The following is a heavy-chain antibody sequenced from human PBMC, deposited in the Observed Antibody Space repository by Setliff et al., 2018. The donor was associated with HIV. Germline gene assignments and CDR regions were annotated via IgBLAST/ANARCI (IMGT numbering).Heavy chain of an antibody. D-gene: IGHD2-8*01. J-gene: IGHJ5*02. CDR2: IHYDEKT. CDR3: ARDAPTVYANGWFDP. Sequence: SETLSLTCTVSGDSASNSRYYWAWIRQPPGKGLEYIGSIHYDEKTYYNPSLKSRVSISVDTSKIQFSLNLNSVTAADTAVYYCARDAPTVYANGWFDPWGQGTLVTVSS. V-gene: IGHV4-39*07. CDR1: GDSASNSRYY.